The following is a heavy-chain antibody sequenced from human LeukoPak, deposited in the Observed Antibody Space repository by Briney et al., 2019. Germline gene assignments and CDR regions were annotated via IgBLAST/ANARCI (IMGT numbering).Heavy chain of an antibody. V-gene: IGHV4-30-4*01. CDR2: IYYSGST. CDR1: GGSISSGDYY. D-gene: IGHD3-22*01. CDR3: ARWCYYDSSGYSARFDY. Sequence: PSETLSLTCTVSGGSISSGDYYWSWIRQPPGKGLEWIGYIYYSGSTYYNPSLKSRVTISVDTSKNQFSLKPSSVTAADTAVYYCARWCYYDSSGYSARFDYWGQGTLVTVSS. J-gene: IGHJ4*02.